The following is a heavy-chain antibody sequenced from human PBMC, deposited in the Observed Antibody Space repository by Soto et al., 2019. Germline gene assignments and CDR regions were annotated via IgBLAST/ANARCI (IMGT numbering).Heavy chain of an antibody. CDR3: ARDDIVVVPAAMEDVYYYYGMDV. CDR2: ISAYNGNT. V-gene: IGHV1-18*01. D-gene: IGHD2-2*01. CDR1: GYTFTSYG. J-gene: IGHJ6*02. Sequence: ASVKVSCKASGYTFTSYGISWVRQAPGQGLEWMGWISAYNGNTNYAQKLQGRVTMTTDTSTSTAYMELRSLRSDDTAVYYCARDDIVVVPAAMEDVYYYYGMDVWGQGTTVTAP.